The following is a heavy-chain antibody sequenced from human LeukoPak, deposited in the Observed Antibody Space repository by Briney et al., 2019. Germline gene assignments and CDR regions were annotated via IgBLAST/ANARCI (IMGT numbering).Heavy chain of an antibody. Sequence: GGSLRLSCAVSEFTFSNDWMIWVRQAPGKGLEWVANIKQDGSEKFYVDSVKGRFTISRDNAKNSLYLQMSSLRAEDTAVYYCVTGGYYFGYWGRRALVTVSS. CDR2: IKQDGSEK. J-gene: IGHJ4*02. CDR3: VTGGYYFGY. CDR1: EFTFSNDW. V-gene: IGHV3-7*05.